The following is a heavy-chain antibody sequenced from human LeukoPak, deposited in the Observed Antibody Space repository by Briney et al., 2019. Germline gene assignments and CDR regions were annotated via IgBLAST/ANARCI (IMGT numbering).Heavy chain of an antibody. CDR2: IYYSGST. V-gene: IGHV4-30-4*01. Sequence: SETLSLTCTVSGGSISSGDYYWSWIRQPPGKGLEWIGYIYYSGSTYYNPSLKSRVTISVDTSKNQFSLKLSSVTAADTAVYYCARAPDYYDSSGLPDYWGQGTLDTVSS. CDR3: ARAPDYYDSSGLPDY. D-gene: IGHD3-22*01. J-gene: IGHJ4*02. CDR1: GGSISSGDYY.